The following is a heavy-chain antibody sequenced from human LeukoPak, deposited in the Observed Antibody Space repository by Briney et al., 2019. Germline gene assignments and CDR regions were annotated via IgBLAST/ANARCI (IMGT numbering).Heavy chain of an antibody. CDR3: ARDKIVGATLFDY. D-gene: IGHD1-26*01. J-gene: IGHJ4*02. CDR1: GFTSSTYW. V-gene: IGHV3-7*01. Sequence: GSLRLSCAASGFTSSTYWMSWVRQAPGKGLEWVANIKQDGGEIYYVDSVKGRFTISRDNAKNSLYLQMNSLRAEDTAMYYCARDKIVGATLFDYWGQGTLVTVSS. CDR2: IKQDGGEI.